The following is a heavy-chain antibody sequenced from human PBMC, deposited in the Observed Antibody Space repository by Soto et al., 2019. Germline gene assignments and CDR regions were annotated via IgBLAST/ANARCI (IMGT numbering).Heavy chain of an antibody. CDR2: INSDGSST. D-gene: IGHD1-26*01. Sequence: EVQLVETGGGLIQPGGSLRLSCAASGFTVSSNYMSWVRQAPGKGLEWVSRINSDGSSTSYADSVKGRFTISRDNAKNTLYLQMNSLRAEDTAVYYCARGGATRRYGMDVWGQGTTVTVSS. CDR3: ARGGATRRYGMDV. J-gene: IGHJ6*02. CDR1: GFTVSSNY. V-gene: IGHV3-74*02.